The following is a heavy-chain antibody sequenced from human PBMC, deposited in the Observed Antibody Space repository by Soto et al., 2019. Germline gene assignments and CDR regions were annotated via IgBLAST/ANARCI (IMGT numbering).Heavy chain of an antibody. J-gene: IGHJ3*02. CDR2: INSDGSST. D-gene: IGHD2-2*01. Sequence: GGSLRLSCAASGFTFSSYWMHWGRQAPGKGLVWVSRINSDGSSTSYADSVKGRFTISRDNAKNTLYLQMNSLRAEDTAVYYCAREVVPAAYDAFDIWGQGTMVTVSS. V-gene: IGHV3-74*01. CDR3: AREVVPAAYDAFDI. CDR1: GFTFSSYW.